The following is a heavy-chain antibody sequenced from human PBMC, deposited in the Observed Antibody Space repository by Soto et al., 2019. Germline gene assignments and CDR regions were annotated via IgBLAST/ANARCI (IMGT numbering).Heavy chain of an antibody. D-gene: IGHD6-13*01. CDR3: ARGQQLAENWLDP. V-gene: IGHV1-2*04. Sequence: ASVKVSCKASGYTFTGYYMHWVRQAPGQGLEWMGWINPNSGGTNYAQKFQGWVTMTRDTSISTAYMELSRLRSDDTAVYYCARGQQLAENWLDPWAREPWSPSPQ. J-gene: IGHJ5*02. CDR2: INPNSGGT. CDR1: GYTFTGYY.